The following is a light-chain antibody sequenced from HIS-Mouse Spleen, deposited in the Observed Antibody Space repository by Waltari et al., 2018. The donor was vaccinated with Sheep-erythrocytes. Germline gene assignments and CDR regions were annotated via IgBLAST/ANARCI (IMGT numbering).Light chain of an antibody. CDR3: CSYAGSSTPWV. CDR1: SSDVGSYRL. CDR2: EGS. Sequence: QSALTQPASVSGSPGQSITIFCTGTSSDVGSYRLVSWYQQHPGKAPKLMIYEGSKRPSGVSNRFSGSKSGNTASLTISGLQAEDEADYYCCSYAGSSTPWVFGGGTKLTVL. V-gene: IGLV2-23*01. J-gene: IGLJ3*02.